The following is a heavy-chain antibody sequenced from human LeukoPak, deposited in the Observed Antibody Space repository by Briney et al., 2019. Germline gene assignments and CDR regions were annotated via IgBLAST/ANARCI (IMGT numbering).Heavy chain of an antibody. CDR2: INSDGSST. Sequence: GGSLRLACAASGFTFSSYWMHWVRQAPGKGLVWVSRINSDGSSTSYADSVKGRFTISRDNAKNTLYLQMNSLRAEDMAVYYCARDDVVVPAATLFYYYYGMDVWGKGTTVTVSS. V-gene: IGHV3-74*01. CDR1: GFTFSSYW. J-gene: IGHJ6*04. CDR3: ARDDVVVPAATLFYYYYGMDV. D-gene: IGHD2-2*01.